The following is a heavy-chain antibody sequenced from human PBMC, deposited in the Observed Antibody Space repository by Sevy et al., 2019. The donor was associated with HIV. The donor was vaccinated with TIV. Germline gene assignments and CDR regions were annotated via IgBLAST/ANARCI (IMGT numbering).Heavy chain of an antibody. J-gene: IGHJ4*02. D-gene: IGHD3-22*01. CDR1: GFTFSNAW. Sequence: GGSLRLSCAASGFTFSNAWMSWVRQTPGKGLEWIGHIKSKADGGTTDYAAPVKGRFTILRDDSKNTLYLQMNSLKTEDTAVYYCTTSYYYDSTTYYHFDYWGQGILVTVSS. CDR3: TTSYYYDSTTYYHFDY. CDR2: IKSKADGGTT. V-gene: IGHV3-15*01.